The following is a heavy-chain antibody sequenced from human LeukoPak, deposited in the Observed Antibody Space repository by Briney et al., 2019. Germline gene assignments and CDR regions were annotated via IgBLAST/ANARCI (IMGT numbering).Heavy chain of an antibody. CDR3: ARENCSGGSCYYYYGMDV. J-gene: IGHJ6*02. CDR1: GYTFTSYD. D-gene: IGHD2-15*01. CDR2: NSAYNGNT. V-gene: IGHV1-18*01. Sequence: ASVKVSCKASGYTFTSYDISWVRQAPGQGLEWMGWNSAYNGNTNYAQKLQGRVTMTTDTSTSTAYMELRSLRSDDTAVYYCARENCSGGSCYYYYGMDVWGQGTTVTVSS.